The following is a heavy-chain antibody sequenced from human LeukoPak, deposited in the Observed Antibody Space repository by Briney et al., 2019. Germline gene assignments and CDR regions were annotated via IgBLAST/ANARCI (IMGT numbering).Heavy chain of an antibody. CDR3: ARESQLWLIDYYYGMDV. V-gene: IGHV3-21*01. J-gene: IGHJ6*02. D-gene: IGHD5-18*01. CDR1: GFTFSSYS. CDR2: ISSSSSYI. Sequence: GGSLRLSCAASGFTFSSYSMNWVRQAPGKGLEWVSSISSSSSYIYYADSVKGRFTISRDNAKNSLYPQMNSLRAEDTAVYYCARESQLWLIDYYYGMDVWGQGTTVTVSS.